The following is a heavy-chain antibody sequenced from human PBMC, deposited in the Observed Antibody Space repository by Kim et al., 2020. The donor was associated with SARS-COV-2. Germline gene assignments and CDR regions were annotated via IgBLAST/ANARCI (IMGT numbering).Heavy chain of an antibody. CDR3: ARVNWTDQVNWFDP. V-gene: IGHV6-1*01. Sequence: SQTLSLTCAISGDSVSRKSAAWNWIRQSPSRGLEWLGRTYYRSKWYNDYAESVKSRITINPDTSKNQFSLQLNSVTPEDTAVYYCARVNWTDQVNWFDPWGQGTLVTVSS. CDR1: GDSVSRKSAA. J-gene: IGHJ5*02. D-gene: IGHD1-1*01. CDR2: TYYRSKWYN.